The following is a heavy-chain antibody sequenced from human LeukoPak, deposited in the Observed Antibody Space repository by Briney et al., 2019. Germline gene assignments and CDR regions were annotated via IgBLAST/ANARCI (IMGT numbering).Heavy chain of an antibody. D-gene: IGHD2-15*01. V-gene: IGHV3-23*01. J-gene: IGHJ3*02. CDR3: AIAHCSGGSCYSFGAFDI. Sequence: GGSLRLSCAASGFTFSSYAMSWVRQAPGKGLEWVSAISGSGGSTYYADSVKGRFTISRDNSKNTLYVQMNSLRAEDTALYYCAIAHCSGGSCYSFGAFDIWGQGTVVTVSS. CDR1: GFTFSSYA. CDR2: ISGSGGST.